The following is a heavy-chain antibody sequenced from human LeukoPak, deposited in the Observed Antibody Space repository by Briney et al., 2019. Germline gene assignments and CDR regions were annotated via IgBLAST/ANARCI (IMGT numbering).Heavy chain of an antibody. D-gene: IGHD3/OR15-3a*01. Sequence: SQTLSLTCTVSGGSISSGGYYWSWIRQHPGKGLEWIGYIYYSGSTNYNPSLKSRVTISVDTSKNQFSLKLSSVTAADTAVYYCARVKGWTTYYFDYWGQGTPVTVSS. CDR1: GGSISSGGYY. V-gene: IGHV4-61*08. J-gene: IGHJ4*02. CDR3: ARVKGWTTYYFDY. CDR2: IYYSGST.